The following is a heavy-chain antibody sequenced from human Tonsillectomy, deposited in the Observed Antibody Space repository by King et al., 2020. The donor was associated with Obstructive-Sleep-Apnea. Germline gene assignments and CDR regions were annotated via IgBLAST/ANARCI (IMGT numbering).Heavy chain of an antibody. D-gene: IGHD2-15*01. Sequence: QLVQSGAEVKKPGASVKVSCKASGYTFTRYGFSWVRQAPGQGLEWMGWISAYNGDTDFAQKFQGRVTMTTDTSTNTAYMELRSLRSDDTAVYYCARDVRIVVVSFAPNYFYKGMDVWGQGTTVTVSS. CDR1: GYTFTRYG. CDR2: ISAYNGDT. CDR3: ARDVRIVVVSFAPNYFYKGMDV. J-gene: IGHJ6*02. V-gene: IGHV1-18*04.